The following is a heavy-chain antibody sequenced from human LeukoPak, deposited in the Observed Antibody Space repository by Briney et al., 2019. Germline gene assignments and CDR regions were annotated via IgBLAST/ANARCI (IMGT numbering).Heavy chain of an antibody. CDR1: GFTFSSYW. Sequence: GGSLRLSCAASGFTFSSYWMHWVRQAPGEGLVWVSEINSDGTNTNYADSVKGRFTISRDNAKNTLFLQMNSLRAEDTALYYCTKLAADDSWGQGTLVTVSS. CDR2: INSDGTNT. CDR3: TKLAADDS. V-gene: IGHV3-74*01. J-gene: IGHJ4*02. D-gene: IGHD6-13*01.